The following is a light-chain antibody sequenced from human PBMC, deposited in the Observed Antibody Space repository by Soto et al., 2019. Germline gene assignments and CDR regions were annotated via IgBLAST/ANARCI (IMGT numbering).Light chain of an antibody. J-gene: IGLJ1*01. CDR2: GNS. V-gene: IGLV1-40*01. CDR1: SSNIGAGYD. Sequence: QSVLAQPPSVFRAPGQRVTISCTGSSSNIGAGYDVHWYQQLPGTAPKLLIYGNSNRPSGVPDRFSGSKSGTSASLAITGLQAEDEADYYCQSYDSSLSGYVFGTETKVTVL. CDR3: QSYDSSLSGYV.